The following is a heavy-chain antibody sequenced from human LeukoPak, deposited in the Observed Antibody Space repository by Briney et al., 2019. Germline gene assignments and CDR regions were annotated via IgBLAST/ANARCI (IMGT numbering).Heavy chain of an antibody. D-gene: IGHD5-18*01. CDR3: ARAENPRNGYGYLDY. Sequence: PSQTLSLTCTVSGGSISSDDYYWSWIRQHPGKGLEWIGYIYSSGSTYYNPSLKSRVTISIDTSKNQFSLKLSSVTAADTAVYYCARAENPRNGYGYLDYWGQGTLVTVSS. CDR1: GGSISSDDYY. J-gene: IGHJ4*02. V-gene: IGHV4-31*03. CDR2: IYSSGST.